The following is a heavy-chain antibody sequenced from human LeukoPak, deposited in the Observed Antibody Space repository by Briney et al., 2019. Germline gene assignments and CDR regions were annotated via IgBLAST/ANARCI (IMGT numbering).Heavy chain of an antibody. Sequence: SETLSLTCAVYGGSFSGYYWSWIRQPPGKGLEWIGEINHSGSTNYNPSLKSRVTISVDTSKNQFSLKLSSVTAADTAVYYCARAPYYYDSSGYLYYFDYWGQGTLVTVSS. CDR2: INHSGST. J-gene: IGHJ4*02. CDR3: ARAPYYYDSSGYLYYFDY. V-gene: IGHV4-34*01. D-gene: IGHD3-22*01. CDR1: GGSFSGYY.